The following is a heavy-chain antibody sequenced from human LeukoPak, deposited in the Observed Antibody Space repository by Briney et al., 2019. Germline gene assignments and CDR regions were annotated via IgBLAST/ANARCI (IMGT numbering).Heavy chain of an antibody. Sequence: ASVKVSCKASGYTFTSYGISWVRQAPGQGLEWMGWISAYNGNTNYAQKLQGRVTMTTDTSTSTAYMELRSLRSDDTAVYYCARVWFGELLVGPFDYWGQGTLATVSS. CDR2: ISAYNGNT. V-gene: IGHV1-18*01. J-gene: IGHJ4*02. CDR1: GYTFTSYG. D-gene: IGHD3-10*01. CDR3: ARVWFGELLVGPFDY.